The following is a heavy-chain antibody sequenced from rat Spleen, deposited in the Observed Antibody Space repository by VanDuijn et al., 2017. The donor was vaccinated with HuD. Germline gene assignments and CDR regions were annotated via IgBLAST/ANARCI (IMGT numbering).Heavy chain of an antibody. CDR3: ARSDGTHYYLPFIY. Sequence: EVQLQESGPGLVKPSQSLSLTCSVTGNSIANGYRWNWIRRFPGSKLEWMGYINSAGTTVYNPSLKSRISITRDTTRNQFFLQVNSVTTEDTATYYCARSDGTHYYLPFIYWGQGTLVTVSS. J-gene: IGHJ3*01. D-gene: IGHD1-12*02. V-gene: IGHV3-3*01. CDR2: INSAGTT. CDR1: GNSIANGYR.